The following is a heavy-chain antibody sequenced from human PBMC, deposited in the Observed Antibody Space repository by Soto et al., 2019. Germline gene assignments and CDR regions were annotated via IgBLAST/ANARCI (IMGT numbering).Heavy chain of an antibody. CDR2: IYYSGST. V-gene: IGHV4-61*01. CDR1: GGSVSSGSYY. D-gene: IGHD5-12*01. Sequence: SETLSLTCTVSGGSVSSGSYYWSWIRQPPGKGLEWIGYIYYSGSTNYNPSLKCRVTISVDTSKNQFSLKLSSVTAADTAVYYCARASGYSGYDPTFDYWGQGTLVTVSS. J-gene: IGHJ4*02. CDR3: ARASGYSGYDPTFDY.